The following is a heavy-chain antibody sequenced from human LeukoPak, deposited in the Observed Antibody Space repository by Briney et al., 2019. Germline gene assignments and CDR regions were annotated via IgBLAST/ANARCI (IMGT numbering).Heavy chain of an antibody. CDR1: GSTLSSYA. V-gene: IGHV3-23*01. J-gene: IGHJ4*02. CDR3: AKGHSSSWSAFDY. Sequence: GGSLRLSCAASGSTLSSYAMSWVRQAPGKGLEWVSTISGSGGSIGYADSVKGRFTISRDNAKNSLYLQMNSLRAEDTALYYCAKGHSSSWSAFDYWGQGTLVTVSS. CDR2: ISGSGGSI. D-gene: IGHD6-13*01.